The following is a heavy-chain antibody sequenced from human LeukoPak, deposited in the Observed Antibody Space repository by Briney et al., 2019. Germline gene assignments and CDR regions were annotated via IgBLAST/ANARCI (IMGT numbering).Heavy chain of an antibody. J-gene: IGHJ4*02. CDR2: IYYSGST. Sequence: SETLSLTCTVSGYAITTYYWSWIRQPPGKGLEWIGYIYYSGSTNYNPSLKSRVTISVDTSKNQFSLKLSSVTAADTAVYYCARTYYYGSGSYFFDYWGQGTLVTVSS. V-gene: IGHV4-59*08. CDR3: ARTYYYGSGSYFFDY. CDR1: GYAITTYY. D-gene: IGHD3-10*01.